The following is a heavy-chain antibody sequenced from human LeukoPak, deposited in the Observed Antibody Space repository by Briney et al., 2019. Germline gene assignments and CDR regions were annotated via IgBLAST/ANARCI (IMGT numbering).Heavy chain of an antibody. CDR2: IYTSGST. CDR1: GGSVSSTAYY. Sequence: SQTLSLTCTVSGGSVSSTAYYWSWIRQPAGKGLEWIGRIYTSGSTNYNPSLKSRVTISVDTSKNQFSLKLSSVTAADTAVYYCARWGGGSLGYWGQGTLVTVSS. D-gene: IGHD1-26*01. CDR3: ARWGGGSLGY. V-gene: IGHV4-61*02. J-gene: IGHJ4*02.